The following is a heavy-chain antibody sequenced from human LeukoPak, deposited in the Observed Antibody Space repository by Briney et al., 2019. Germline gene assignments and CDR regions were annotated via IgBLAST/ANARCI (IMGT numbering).Heavy chain of an antibody. CDR3: ASSGTGESWFDP. J-gene: IGHJ5*02. D-gene: IGHD7-27*01. CDR2: IIPIFGTA. CDR1: GGTFSSYA. V-gene: IGHV1-69*05. Sequence: GASVKVSCKASGGTFSSYAISWVRQAPGQGLEWMGGIIPIFGTANYAQEFQGRVTITTDESTSTAYMELSSLRSEDTAVYYCASSGTGESWFDPWGQGTLVTVSS.